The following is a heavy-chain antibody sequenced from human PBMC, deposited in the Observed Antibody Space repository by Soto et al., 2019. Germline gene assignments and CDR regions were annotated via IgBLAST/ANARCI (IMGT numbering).Heavy chain of an antibody. J-gene: IGHJ4*02. Sequence: SETLSLTCTVSGGSISSYYWSWIRQPPGKGLEWIGYIYYSGSTDYNPSLKSRVTISVDTSKNQFSLKLSSVTAADTAVYYCARGPRLGYGDYDDYWGQGTLVTVSS. CDR1: GGSISSYY. D-gene: IGHD4-17*01. CDR3: ARGPRLGYGDYDDY. V-gene: IGHV4-59*12. CDR2: IYYSGST.